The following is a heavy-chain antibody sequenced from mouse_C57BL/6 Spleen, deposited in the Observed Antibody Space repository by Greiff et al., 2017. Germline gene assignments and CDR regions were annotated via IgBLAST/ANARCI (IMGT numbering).Heavy chain of an antibody. CDR1: GYTFTDYN. CDR3: AKGVFRNSNLYYYAMGY. Sequence: EVQLQQSGPELVKPGASVKIPCKASGYTFTDYNMDWVKQSHGKSLEWIGDINPNNGGTIYNQKFKGKATLTVDKSSSTAYMGLRSLTSADTAVYYCAKGVFRNSNLYYYAMGYWGQGTSVTVSS. J-gene: IGHJ4*01. V-gene: IGHV1-18*01. D-gene: IGHD2-5*01. CDR2: INPNNGGT.